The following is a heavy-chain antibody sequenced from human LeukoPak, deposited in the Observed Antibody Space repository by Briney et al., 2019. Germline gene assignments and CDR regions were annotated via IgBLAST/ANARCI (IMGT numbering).Heavy chain of an antibody. CDR2: ISGSGGST. CDR1: GFTFSSYA. Sequence: PGGSLRLSCAASGFTFSSYAMSWVRQAPGKGLEWVSAISGSGGSTYYADSVKGRFTISRDNSKNTLYLRMNSLRAEDTAVYYCAKGLGGLLWFGELLYGEYWGQGTLVTVSS. D-gene: IGHD3-10*01. V-gene: IGHV3-23*01. CDR3: AKGLGGLLWFGELLYGEY. J-gene: IGHJ4*02.